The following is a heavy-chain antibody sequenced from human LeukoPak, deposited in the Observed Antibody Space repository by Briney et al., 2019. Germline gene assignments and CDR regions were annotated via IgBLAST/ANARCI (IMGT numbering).Heavy chain of an antibody. J-gene: IGHJ5*02. Sequence: SETLSLTCAVYGGSFSGYYWSWIRQPPGKGLEWIGEINHSGSTNYNPSLKSRVTMSVDTSKNQFSLNLSSVTAADTAVYYCGGLGGFDPRGQGTLVHVS. D-gene: IGHD3-16*01. V-gene: IGHV4-34*01. CDR3: GGLGGFDP. CDR2: INHSGST. CDR1: GGSFSGYY.